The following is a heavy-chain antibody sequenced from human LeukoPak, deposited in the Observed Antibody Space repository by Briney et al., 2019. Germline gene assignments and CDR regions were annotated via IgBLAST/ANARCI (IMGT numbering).Heavy chain of an antibody. CDR1: GFTFDDYA. D-gene: IGHD5-18*01. V-gene: IGHV3-9*03. J-gene: IGHJ4*02. Sequence: GGSLRLSCAASGFTFDDYAMHWVRQAPGKGLEWVSGISWNSGSIGYADSVKGRFTISRDNAKNSLYLQMNSLRAEDMALYYCAKGGVQLWTFDYWGQGTLVTVPS. CDR2: ISWNSGSI. CDR3: AKGGVQLWTFDY.